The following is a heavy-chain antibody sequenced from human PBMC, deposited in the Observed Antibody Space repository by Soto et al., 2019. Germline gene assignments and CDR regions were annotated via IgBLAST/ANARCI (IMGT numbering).Heavy chain of an antibody. V-gene: IGHV1-69*13. Sequence: SVKVSCKASGGTFSSYAISWVRQAPGQGLEWMGGIIPIFGTANYAQKFQGRVTITADESTSTAYMELSSLRSEDTAVYYCAIAPAYYYDSSGRLPQYFPHWGQGTLVTVSS. CDR2: IIPIFGTA. CDR1: GGTFSSYA. CDR3: AIAPAYYYDSSGRLPQYFPH. D-gene: IGHD3-22*01. J-gene: IGHJ1*01.